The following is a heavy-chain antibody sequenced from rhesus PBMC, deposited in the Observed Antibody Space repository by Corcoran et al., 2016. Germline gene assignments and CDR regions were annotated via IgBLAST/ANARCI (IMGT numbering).Heavy chain of an antibody. V-gene: IGHV6-1*01. CDR3: ERTDGNSYYGYFEF. D-gene: IGHD3-16*01. J-gene: IGHJ1*01. CDR2: TYYRSRWNN. CDR1: GDSVSSNSAT. Sequence: QVQLQESGPGLVKPSQTLSLTCAISGDSVSSNSATGQWLRQSQSRGLERLERTYYRSRWNNDYVQSGQRRITSTPDTSKNQFSLRVNSVTHDNMAVYYCERTDGNSYYGYFEFGRHDALVTVSS.